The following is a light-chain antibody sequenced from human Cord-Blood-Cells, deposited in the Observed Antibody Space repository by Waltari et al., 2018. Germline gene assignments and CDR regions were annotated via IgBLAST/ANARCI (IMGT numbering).Light chain of an antibody. V-gene: IGKV3-20*01. CDR1: QSVSSSY. CDR2: AAS. J-gene: IGKJ4*01. CDR3: QQYGSSPPLT. Sequence: IVLTQSPGTLSLSPGDRATLSWRASQSVSSSYLAWYQQEPGQAPRLLIYAASSRATGTPDRFSGSGSGTDFTLTISRLEPEDFAVYYCQQYGSSPPLTFGGGTKVEIK.